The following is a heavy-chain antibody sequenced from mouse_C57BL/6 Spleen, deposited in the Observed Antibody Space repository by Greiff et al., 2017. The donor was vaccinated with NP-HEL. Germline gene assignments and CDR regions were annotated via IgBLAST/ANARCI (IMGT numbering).Heavy chain of an antibody. D-gene: IGHD1-1*01. CDR1: GYSITSGYY. V-gene: IGHV3-6*01. Sequence: EVKLQESGPGLVKPSQSLSLTCSVTGYSITSGYYWNWIRQFPGNKLEWMGYISYDGSNNYNPSLKNRISITRDTSKNQFFLKLNSVTTEDTATYYCARYYYGSSFDFDYWGQGTTLTVSS. CDR3: ARYYYGSSFDFDY. J-gene: IGHJ2*01. CDR2: ISYDGSN.